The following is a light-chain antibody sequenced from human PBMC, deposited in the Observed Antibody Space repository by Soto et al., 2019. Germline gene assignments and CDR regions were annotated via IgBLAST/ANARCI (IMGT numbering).Light chain of an antibody. V-gene: IGKV3-20*01. CDR3: QQYGSLVT. CDR1: QSVNNNY. CDR2: GAS. Sequence: EIVLTQSPGTLSLSPGERATLSCRASQSVNNNYLAWYQQKPGQAPRLLIYGASSRATGIPARFSGSGSGTDFTLTISRLEPEDFAVYYCQQYGSLVTFGGGTKVEIK. J-gene: IGKJ4*01.